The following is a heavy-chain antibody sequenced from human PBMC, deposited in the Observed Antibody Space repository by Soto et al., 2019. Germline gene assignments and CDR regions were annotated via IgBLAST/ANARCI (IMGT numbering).Heavy chain of an antibody. CDR1: GYTFTGYY. CDR3: ARSWITMVRGDDAFDI. CDR2: INPNSGGT. V-gene: IGHV1-2*04. J-gene: IGHJ3*02. Sequence: ASVKVSCKASGYTFTGYYMHWVRQAPGQGLEWMGWINPNSGGTNYAQKIQGWVTMTRDTSISTAYMELSRLRSDDTAVYYCARSWITMVRGDDAFDIWGQGTMVTVSS. D-gene: IGHD3-10*01.